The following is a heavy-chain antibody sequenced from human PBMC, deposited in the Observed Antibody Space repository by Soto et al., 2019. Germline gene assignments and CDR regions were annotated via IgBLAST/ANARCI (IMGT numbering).Heavy chain of an antibody. J-gene: IGHJ1*01. CDR3: TTSSGWYSEYFQH. CDR2: IKSKTDGGTT. CDR1: GFTFSNAW. D-gene: IGHD6-19*01. V-gene: IGHV3-15*01. Sequence: GGSLRLSCAASGFTFSNAWMSWVRQAPGKGLEWVGRIKSKTDGGTTDYAAPVKGRFTISRDDSKNTLYLQTNSLKTEDTAVYYCTTSSGWYSEYFQHWGQGTLVTVSS.